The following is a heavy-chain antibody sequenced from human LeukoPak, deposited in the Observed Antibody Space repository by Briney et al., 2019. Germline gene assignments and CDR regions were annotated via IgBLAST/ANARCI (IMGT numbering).Heavy chain of an antibody. CDR3: ARTMTTLPTHGELDL. CDR2: ISTKTGDS. Sequence: ASVKVSCKASGYTFSGYDLSWVRQAPGQGLEWMGRISTKTGDSVYAQKLQGRVTMTTDTSTSTAYLELRSLSSDDTAVYYCARTMTTLPTHGELDLWGQGTQVTVSS. D-gene: IGHD4-17*01. J-gene: IGHJ5*02. CDR1: GYTFSGYD. V-gene: IGHV1-18*01.